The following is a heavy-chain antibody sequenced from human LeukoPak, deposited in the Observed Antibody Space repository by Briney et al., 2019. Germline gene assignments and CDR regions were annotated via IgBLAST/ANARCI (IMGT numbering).Heavy chain of an antibody. CDR2: INPNSGGT. Sequence: GASVKVSCKASGYTFTGYYMHWVRQAPGQGLEWMGWINPNSGGTNYAQKFQGRVTMTRDTSISTAYMELSRLRSDDTAVYYCARVGIQLWLPSAYYYYGMDVWGQGTTVTVSS. CDR1: GYTFTGYY. V-gene: IGHV1-2*02. CDR3: ARVGIQLWLPSAYYYYGMDV. D-gene: IGHD5-18*01. J-gene: IGHJ6*02.